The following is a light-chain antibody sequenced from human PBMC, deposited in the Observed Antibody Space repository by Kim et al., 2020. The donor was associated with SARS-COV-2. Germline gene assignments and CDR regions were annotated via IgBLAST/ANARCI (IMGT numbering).Light chain of an antibody. V-gene: IGKV1-12*01. CDR2: SAS. Sequence: ASVGDRVTITCRASQGVRTYVAWYQQNPGEAPNLLIYSASTLHRGVPSRFSGSGSETDFTLTISSLQPEDFATYYCQQCHSFPLTFGGGTKVDIK. J-gene: IGKJ4*01. CDR1: QGVRTY. CDR3: QQCHSFPLT.